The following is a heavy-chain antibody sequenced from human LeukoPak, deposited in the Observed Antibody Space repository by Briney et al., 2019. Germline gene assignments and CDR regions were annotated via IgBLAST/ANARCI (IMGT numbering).Heavy chain of an antibody. D-gene: IGHD3-22*01. J-gene: IGHJ4*02. CDR3: ARTSEDSSGYYYF. CDR2: IYSGGST. V-gene: IGHV3-53*01. CDR1: GFTFSSYE. Sequence: GGSLRLSCAASGFTFSSYEMNWVRQAPGKGLEWVSVIYSGGSTYYADSVKGRFTISRDNSKNTLYLQMNSLRAEDTAVYYCARTSEDSSGYYYFGGQGTLVTVSS.